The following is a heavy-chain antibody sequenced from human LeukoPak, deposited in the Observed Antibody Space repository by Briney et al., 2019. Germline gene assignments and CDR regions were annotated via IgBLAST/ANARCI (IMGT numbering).Heavy chain of an antibody. CDR1: GGSISSSSYY. Sequence: SETLSLTCTVSGGSISSSSYYWGWIRQPPGKGLEWIGSFYYSGSTYYNPSLKSRVTISVDTSKNQFSLKLSSVTAADTAVYYCARHNGQYYYYYGMDVWGHRTTVTVSS. D-gene: IGHD2-8*01. V-gene: IGHV4-39*01. CDR3: ARHNGQYYYYYGMDV. CDR2: FYYSGST. J-gene: IGHJ6*02.